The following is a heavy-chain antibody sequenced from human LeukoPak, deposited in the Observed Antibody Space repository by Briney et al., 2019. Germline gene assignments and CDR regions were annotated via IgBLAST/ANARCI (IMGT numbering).Heavy chain of an antibody. V-gene: IGHV1-2*06. CDR3: ARFLSGSHDAFDI. Sequence: ASVKVSCKASGYTFTGYWPWVRPAPGQGLEWSGRINPNSGGTDYAQNFPGRVTMTRDTSISTAYMELSSLRSDDTAVYYCARFLSGSHDAFDIWGQGTMVTVSS. CDR2: INPNSGGT. CDR1: GYTFTGYW. J-gene: IGHJ3*02. D-gene: IGHD1-26*01.